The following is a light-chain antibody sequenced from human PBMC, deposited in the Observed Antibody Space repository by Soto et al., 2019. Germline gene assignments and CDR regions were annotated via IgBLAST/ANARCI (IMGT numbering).Light chain of an antibody. J-gene: IGKJ1*01. CDR3: QQYYSYPRT. Sequence: AIQMPQSPSSLSASVGDRVTITCRASQGIRNDLGWYQQKPGKAPNLLIYDASSLQSGVPSRFSGSGSGTDFTLTISCLQSEEFATYYCQQYYSYPRTFGQGTKVDIK. CDR1: QGIRND. V-gene: IGKV1-13*02. CDR2: DAS.